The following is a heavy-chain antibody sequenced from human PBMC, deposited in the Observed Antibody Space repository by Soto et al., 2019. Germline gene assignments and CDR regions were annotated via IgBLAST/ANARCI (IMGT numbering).Heavy chain of an antibody. CDR1: GGSFTGYY. J-gene: IGHJ4*02. Sequence: LSLTCDVSGGSFTGYYWSWIRQPPGKGLEWIGEINHSGFTNYNPSLTGRVTISLDTSKSQFSLKLSSLTAADTAFYFCARGHGRFAHWGQGTLVTV. V-gene: IGHV4-34*01. CDR2: INHSGFT. CDR3: ARGHGRFAH.